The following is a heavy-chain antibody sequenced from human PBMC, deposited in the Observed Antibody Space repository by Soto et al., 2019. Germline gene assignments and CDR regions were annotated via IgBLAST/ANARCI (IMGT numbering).Heavy chain of an antibody. CDR2: INHGGSA. D-gene: IGHD6-13*01. Sequence: VQLQQWGAGLLKTSETLSLTCAVYDGSLSGYYWSWIRQTPGKRLEWVGDINHGGSANYNPSLKSRVTFALDPSKNQFSLKLSSVIAADTAVYYCARYSSSWSKYVQHWGRGTLGTVSS. CDR1: DGSLSGYY. CDR3: ARYSSSWSKYVQH. J-gene: IGHJ1*01. V-gene: IGHV4-34*01.